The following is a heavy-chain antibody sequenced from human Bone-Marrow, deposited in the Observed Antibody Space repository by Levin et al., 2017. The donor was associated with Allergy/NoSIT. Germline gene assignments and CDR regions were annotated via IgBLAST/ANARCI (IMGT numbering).Heavy chain of an antibody. J-gene: IGHJ6*02. CDR1: GFTFSSYS. CDR3: ARDPIVVVPAATAGGSTDYDDYGMDG. D-gene: IGHD2-2*01. V-gene: IGHV3-48*02. CDR2: ISSSSSTI. Sequence: GESLKISCAASGFTFSSYSMNWVRQAPGKGLEWVSYISSSSSTIYYADSVKGRFTISRDNAKNSLYLQMNSLRDEDTAVYYCARDPIVVVPAATAGGSTDYDDYGMDGWGQGTTVTVSS.